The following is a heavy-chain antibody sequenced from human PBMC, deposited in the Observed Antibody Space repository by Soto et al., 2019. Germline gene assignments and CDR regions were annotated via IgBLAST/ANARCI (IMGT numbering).Heavy chain of an antibody. CDR2: ISAYNGNT. J-gene: IGHJ3*02. CDR1: GYTFTSYG. Sequence: ASVKVSCKASGYTFTSYGISWVRQAPGQGLEWMGWISAYNGNTNYAQKLQGRVTMTTDTSTSTAYMELRSLRSDDTAVYYCARDPAGLWNNYDILTGYYRSLGDAFDIWGQGTMVTVSS. D-gene: IGHD3-9*01. CDR3: ARDPAGLWNNYDILTGYYRSLGDAFDI. V-gene: IGHV1-18*01.